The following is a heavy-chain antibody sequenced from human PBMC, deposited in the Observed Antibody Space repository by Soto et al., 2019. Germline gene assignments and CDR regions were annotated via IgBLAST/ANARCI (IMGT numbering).Heavy chain of an antibody. J-gene: IGHJ6*02. D-gene: IGHD6-19*01. V-gene: IGHV4-59*01. CDR3: ARLPSPEGIAVANYYYGMDV. CDR1: GGSISSYY. CDR2: IYYSGST. Sequence: KPSETLSLTCTVSGGSISSYYWSWIRQPPGKGLEWIGYIYYSGSTNYNPSLKSRVTISVDTSKNQFSLKLSSVTAADTAVYYCARLPSPEGIAVANYYYGMDVWGQGTTVTVSS.